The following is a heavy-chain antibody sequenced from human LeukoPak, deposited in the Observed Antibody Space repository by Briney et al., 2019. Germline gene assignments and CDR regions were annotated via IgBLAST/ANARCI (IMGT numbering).Heavy chain of an antibody. CDR1: GFTFSTYA. D-gene: IGHD2-2*02. Sequence: PGRSLRLSCATSGFTFSTYAMHWVRQAPGKGLERVAVISYDGSNKYYADSVKGRFTISRDNSKNTLYLQMNSLRAEDTAVYYCARDPLGYCSSTSCYNSAFDIWGQGTMVTVSS. CDR3: ARDPLGYCSSTSCYNSAFDI. V-gene: IGHV3-30*04. CDR2: ISYDGSNK. J-gene: IGHJ3*02.